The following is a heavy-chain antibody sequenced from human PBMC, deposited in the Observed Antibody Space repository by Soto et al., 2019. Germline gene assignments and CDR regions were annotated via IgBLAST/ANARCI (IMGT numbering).Heavy chain of an antibody. CDR1: EYTFSSYN. CDR3: ARAHTSSSYRYYAMDV. CDR2: ISSSSSYV. Sequence: SGGSLRLSCAASEYTFSSYNMNWVRQAPGKGLEWVSSISSSSSYVSYADSVKGRFTISRDNAKNSLYLRMNTLRAEDTAVYYCARAHTSSSYRYYAMDVWGQGTAVTVSS. D-gene: IGHD6-13*01. J-gene: IGHJ6*02. V-gene: IGHV3-21*01.